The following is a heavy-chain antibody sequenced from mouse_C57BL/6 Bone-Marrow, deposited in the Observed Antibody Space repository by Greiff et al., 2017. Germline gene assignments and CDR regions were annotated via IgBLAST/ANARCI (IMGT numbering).Heavy chain of an antibody. J-gene: IGHJ4*01. CDR1: GYTFTDHT. Sequence: QVQLQQSDAELVKPGASVKISCKVSGYTFTDHTFHWMKQRPEQGLEWIGYIYPRDGSNKNNEKFKGKATLPAVKASSTAHMQLNSLTSEDSAVYFCARSAWDAYAMDYWGQGTSVTVSS. D-gene: IGHD4-1*01. V-gene: IGHV1-78*01. CDR3: ARSAWDAYAMDY. CDR2: IYPRDGSN.